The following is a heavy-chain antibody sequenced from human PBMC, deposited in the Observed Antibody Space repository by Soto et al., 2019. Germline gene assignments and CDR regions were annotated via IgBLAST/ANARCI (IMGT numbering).Heavy chain of an antibody. D-gene: IGHD2-15*01. J-gene: IGHJ5*02. Sequence: EVQLVESGGGFVQPGGSLRLSCAGSGFTVSSNYMSWVRQAPGMGLEWVSVIYSGGNTYYADSGKGKFTISRDKSMNTLYLPMKGLRAEDTAVCYCVRIGVSIDSSGLFDPWGQGTLVSVSS. CDR1: GFTVSSNY. CDR3: VRIGVSIDSSGLFDP. CDR2: IYSGGNT. V-gene: IGHV3-66*01.